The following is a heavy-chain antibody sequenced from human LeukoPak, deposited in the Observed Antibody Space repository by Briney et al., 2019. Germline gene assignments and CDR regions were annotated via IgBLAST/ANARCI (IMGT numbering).Heavy chain of an antibody. V-gene: IGHV4-34*01. D-gene: IGHD6-6*01. CDR1: GGSFSGYY. Sequence: PSETLSLTCAVYGGSFSGYYWSWIRQPPGKGLEWIGEINHSGSTNYNPSLKSRVTISVDTSKNQFSLKLSSVTAADTAVYYCARGKRPLAARRQRYYYYMDVWGKGTTVTVSS. J-gene: IGHJ6*03. CDR2: INHSGST. CDR3: ARGKRPLAARRQRYYYYMDV.